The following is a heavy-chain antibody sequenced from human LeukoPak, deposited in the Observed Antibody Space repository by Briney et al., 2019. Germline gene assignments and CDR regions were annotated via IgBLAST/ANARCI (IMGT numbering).Heavy chain of an antibody. D-gene: IGHD4-17*01. CDR3: ARGGLRGFVDFDY. Sequence: GESLKISCEGSGYSFPSYWIGWVRQVPGKGLEWMGIIYPGDSDTRYSPSFQGQVTISADKSISTAYLQWSSLKASDTAMYYCARGGLRGFVDFDYWGQGTLVTVSS. CDR2: IYPGDSDT. CDR1: GYSFPSYW. V-gene: IGHV5-51*01. J-gene: IGHJ4*02.